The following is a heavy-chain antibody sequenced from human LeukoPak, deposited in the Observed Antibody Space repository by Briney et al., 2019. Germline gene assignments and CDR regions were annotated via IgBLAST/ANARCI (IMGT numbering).Heavy chain of an antibody. J-gene: IGHJ4*02. V-gene: IGHV3-30*19. D-gene: IGHD3-22*01. CDR1: GFTFSTHG. CDR2: ISYDGSKD. CDR3: AREAVYYDSSGYNPNYYFDY. Sequence: GGSLRLSCAASGFTFSTHGIHWVRQAPGKGLEWVAVISYDGSKDYYADSVKGRFTISRDNSKNTLHLQMNSLGVEDTAVYYCAREAVYYDSSGYNPNYYFDYWGQGTLVTVSS.